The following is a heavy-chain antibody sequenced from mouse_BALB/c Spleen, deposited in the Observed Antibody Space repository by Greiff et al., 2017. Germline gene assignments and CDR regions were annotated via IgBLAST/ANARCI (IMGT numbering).Heavy chain of an antibody. V-gene: IGHV2-9*02. CDR1: GFSLTSYG. Sequence: QVQLKQSGPGLVAPSQSLSITCTVSGFSLTSYGVHWVRQPPGKGLEWLGVIWAGGSTNYNSALMSRLSISKDNSKSQVFLKMNSLQTDDTAMYYCARLEPHYGSSYEDFDVWGAGTTVTVSS. J-gene: IGHJ1*01. CDR3: ARLEPHYGSSYEDFDV. D-gene: IGHD1-1*01. CDR2: IWAGGST.